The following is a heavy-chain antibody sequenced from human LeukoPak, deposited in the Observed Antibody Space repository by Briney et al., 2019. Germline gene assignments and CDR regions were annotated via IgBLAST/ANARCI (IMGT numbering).Heavy chain of an antibody. CDR1: GGSISSSSYY. CDR2: IYYSGST. V-gene: IGHV4-39*01. D-gene: IGHD3-3*01. Sequence: SETLSLTCTVSGGSISSSSYYWGWIRQPPGKGLEWIGSIYYSGSTYYNPSLKSRVTISVDTSKNQFSLKLSSVTAADTAVYYCAGYYDFWSGYYDYWGQGTLVTVSS. CDR3: AGYYDFWSGYYDY. J-gene: IGHJ4*02.